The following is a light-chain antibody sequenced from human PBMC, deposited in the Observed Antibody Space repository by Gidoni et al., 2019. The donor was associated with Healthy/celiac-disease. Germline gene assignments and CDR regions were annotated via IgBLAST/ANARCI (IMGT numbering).Light chain of an antibody. V-gene: IGKV1-5*03. CDR2: KAS. J-gene: IGKJ3*01. CDR3: QQYNSYSPIT. Sequence: DIQMTQSPSTLSASVGDRVTITCRASQSISSWLAWYQQKPGKAPKLLIYKASSLESGVPSRFSGSGSGTEFTLTISSLQPDDCATYYCQQYNSYSPITFGPGTKVDIK. CDR1: QSISSW.